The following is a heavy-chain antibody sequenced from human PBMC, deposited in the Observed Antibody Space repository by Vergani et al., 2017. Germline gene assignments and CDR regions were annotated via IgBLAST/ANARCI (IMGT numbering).Heavy chain of an antibody. J-gene: IGHJ4*02. V-gene: IGHV3-23*01. D-gene: IGHD5-18*01. CDR3: AKRGVRDTAMALDY. CDR2: ISGSGGST. CDR1: GYTFSSYA. Sequence: EVQLLESGGGLVQPGGSLRLSCAASGYTFSSYAMSWVRQAPGKGLEWVSAISGSGGSTYYADSVKDRFPISRDNSKNTLYLQMNSLRAEDTAVYYCAKRGVRDTAMALDYWGQGTLVTVSS.